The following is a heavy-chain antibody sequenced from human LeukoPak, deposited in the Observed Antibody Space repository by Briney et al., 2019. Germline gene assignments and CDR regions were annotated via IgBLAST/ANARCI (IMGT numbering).Heavy chain of an antibody. Sequence: GASVKVSCKASGYSFSGYYIHWVRQAPGQGLEWRGWINPNSGGTNYAQKFQGRVTMTRDTSFSTAYMELSTLRSDDTAVYYCAVYCSNASCYYEGVWGKGTTVTVSS. V-gene: IGHV1-2*02. CDR3: AVYCSNASCYYEGV. CDR1: GYSFSGYY. CDR2: INPNSGGT. J-gene: IGHJ6*04. D-gene: IGHD2-2*01.